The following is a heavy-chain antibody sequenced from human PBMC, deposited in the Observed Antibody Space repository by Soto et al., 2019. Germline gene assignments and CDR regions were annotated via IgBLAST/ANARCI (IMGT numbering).Heavy chain of an antibody. CDR3: PGSTNT. Sequence: QVQLQESGPGLVKPSQTLSLTCTVSGGCISSGGYYWNWIRQHPGKGLEWIGYIYYSGFTYYSPSPRSRVPTSEARSRTTSSLKMTPGTPAAPAVYYWPGSTNTWAQGT. V-gene: IGHV4-31*03. CDR1: GGCISSGGYY. J-gene: IGHJ5*02. D-gene: IGHD3-10*01. CDR2: IYYSGFT.